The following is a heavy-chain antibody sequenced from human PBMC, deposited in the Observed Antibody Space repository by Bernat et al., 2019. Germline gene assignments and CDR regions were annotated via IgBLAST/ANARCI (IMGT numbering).Heavy chain of an antibody. CDR1: GYSFSSYW. J-gene: IGHJ5*01. CDR2: IYPGDSDT. Sequence: EVQLVQSGAEVKKPGESLKISCKGSGYSFSSYWIGGVRQRPGKGLEWMGIIYPGDSDTRYRPSFQGQVPFSADKSITTAYLQWSSLKASDTAMYYCARLGGYTSSSNFDSWGQGTLVTVSS. D-gene: IGHD6-6*01. CDR3: ARLGGYTSSSNFDS. V-gene: IGHV5-51*01.